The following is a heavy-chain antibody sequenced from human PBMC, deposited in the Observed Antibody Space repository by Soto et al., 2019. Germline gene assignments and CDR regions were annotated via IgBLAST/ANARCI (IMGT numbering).Heavy chain of an antibody. CDR3: ARDADWALGY. Sequence: GGSLRLSCAASGFTFSSYAMHWVRQAPGKGLEWVAVISYDGSNKYYADSVKGRFTISRDNSKNTLYLQMNSLRAEDTAVYYCARDADWALGYWGQGTQVTISS. D-gene: IGHD3-9*01. CDR2: ISYDGSNK. J-gene: IGHJ4*02. CDR1: GFTFSSYA. V-gene: IGHV3-30-3*01.